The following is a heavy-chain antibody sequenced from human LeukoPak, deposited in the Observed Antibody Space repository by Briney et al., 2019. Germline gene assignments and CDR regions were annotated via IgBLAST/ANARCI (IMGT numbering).Heavy chain of an antibody. Sequence: PGGSLRLSCAASGFTFSSYGMSWVRQAPGKGLEWVSVISASGGSTYYADSVKGRVTLSRDNSKNTLYLQMNSLRAEDTAVYYCAKDSEIGYYYYYYGMDVWGQGTTVTVSS. CDR2: ISASGGST. CDR3: AKDSEIGYYYYYYGMDV. J-gene: IGHJ6*02. V-gene: IGHV3-23*01. D-gene: IGHD5-12*01. CDR1: GFTFSSYG.